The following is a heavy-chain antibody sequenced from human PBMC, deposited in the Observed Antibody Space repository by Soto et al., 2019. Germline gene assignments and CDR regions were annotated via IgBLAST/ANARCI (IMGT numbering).Heavy chain of an antibody. V-gene: IGHV3-23*01. CDR3: AKRWLFPGYYYGMDV. CDR1: GFTFSSYA. D-gene: IGHD3-22*01. Sequence: PGGSLRLSCAASGFTFSSYAMSWVRQAPGKGLEWVSAISGSGGSTYYADSVKGRFTISRDNSKNTLYLQMNSLRAEDTAVYYCAKRWLFPGYYYGMDVWGQGTTVTVSS. J-gene: IGHJ6*02. CDR2: ISGSGGST.